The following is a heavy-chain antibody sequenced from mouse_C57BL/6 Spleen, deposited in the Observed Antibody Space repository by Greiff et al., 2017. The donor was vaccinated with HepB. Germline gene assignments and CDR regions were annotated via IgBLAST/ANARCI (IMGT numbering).Heavy chain of an antibody. CDR2: IYPGDGDT. Sequence: QVQLQQSGPELVKPGASVKISCKASGYAFSSSWMNWVKQRPGKGLEWIGRIYPGDGDTNYNGKFKGKATLTADKSSSTAYMQLSSLTSEDSAVYFCAREGGYYYGSSSYWYFDVWGTGTTVTVSS. V-gene: IGHV1-82*01. D-gene: IGHD1-1*01. J-gene: IGHJ1*03. CDR1: GYAFSSSW. CDR3: AREGGYYYGSSSYWYFDV.